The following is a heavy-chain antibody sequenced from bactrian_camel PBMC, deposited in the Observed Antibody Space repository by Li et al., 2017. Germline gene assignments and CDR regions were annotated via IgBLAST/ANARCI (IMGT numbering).Heavy chain of an antibody. CDR1: VDTIGGYC. Sequence: VQLVESGGGSVQVGGSLRLSCVASVDTIGGYCMGWFRQIPDKEREGVAGIESDGSTAYADSVKGRFTISKDKAKDTVYLQMSSPEPEDTAMYSCKTDLTWGCEPEDWDRTSEDYWGQGTQVTVS. CDR2: IESDGST. V-gene: IGHV3S9*01. J-gene: IGHJ4*01. CDR3: KTDLTWGCEPEDWDRTSEDY. D-gene: IGHD1*01.